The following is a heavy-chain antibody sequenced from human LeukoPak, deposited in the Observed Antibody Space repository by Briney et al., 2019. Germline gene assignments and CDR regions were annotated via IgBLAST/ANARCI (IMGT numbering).Heavy chain of an antibody. J-gene: IGHJ4*02. D-gene: IGHD6-13*01. V-gene: IGHV3-43*02. CDR1: GFTFVDYA. Sequence: GGSLRLSCAASGFTFVDYAMHWVRQAPGKGLEWVSLISGDGGSTYYADSVKGRFTISRDNSKNSLYLQMNSLRTEDGALYYCAKGYINNWYLFDYWGQGSLVTVSS. CDR3: AKGYINNWYLFDY. CDR2: ISGDGGST.